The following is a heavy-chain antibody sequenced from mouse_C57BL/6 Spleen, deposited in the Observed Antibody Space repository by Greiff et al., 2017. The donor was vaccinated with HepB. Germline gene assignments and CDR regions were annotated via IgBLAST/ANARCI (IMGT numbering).Heavy chain of an antibody. Sequence: VQLQQSGPELVKPGASVKISCKASGYAFSSSWMNWVKQRPGKGLEWIGRIYPGEGDNNYNGKFKGKATLTADKSSSTAYIQLSSLTSEDTAVYFCARAWDGPRFAYWGQGTLVTVSA. CDR3: ARAWDGPRFAY. J-gene: IGHJ3*01. CDR2: IYPGEGDN. CDR1: GYAFSSSW. V-gene: IGHV1-82*01. D-gene: IGHD4-1*01.